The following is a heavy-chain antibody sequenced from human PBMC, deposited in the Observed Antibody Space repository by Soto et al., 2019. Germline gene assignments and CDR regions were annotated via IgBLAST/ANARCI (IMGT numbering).Heavy chain of an antibody. V-gene: IGHV3-74*01. J-gene: IGHJ6*03. Sequence: GGSLRLSCAASGFTFSSYWMHWVRQAPGKGLVWVSRINSDGSSTSYADSVKGRFTISRDNAKNTLYLQMNSLRAEDTAVYYCARVLDSSSWAYYYYYMDVWGKGSTVTVSS. CDR1: GFTFSSYW. CDR3: ARVLDSSSWAYYYYYMDV. D-gene: IGHD6-13*01. CDR2: INSDGSST.